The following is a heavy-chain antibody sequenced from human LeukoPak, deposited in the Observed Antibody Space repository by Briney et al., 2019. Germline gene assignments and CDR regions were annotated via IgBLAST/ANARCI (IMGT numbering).Heavy chain of an antibody. CDR1: GYSFTSYY. CDR2: IIPILGIA. Sequence: SVRVSCKASGYSFTSYYIHWVRQAPGQGLEWMGGIIPILGIANYAQKFQGRVTITADKSTSTAYMELSSLRSEDTAVYYCARDLQDSGSYPFDYWGEGTLVTVSS. CDR3: ARDLQDSGSYPFDY. J-gene: IGHJ4*02. V-gene: IGHV1-69*10. D-gene: IGHD1-26*01.